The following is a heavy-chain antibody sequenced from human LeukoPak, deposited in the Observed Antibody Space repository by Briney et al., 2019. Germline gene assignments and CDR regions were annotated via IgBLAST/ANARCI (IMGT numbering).Heavy chain of an antibody. J-gene: IGHJ5*02. CDR2: IYYSGST. D-gene: IGHD2-21*02. V-gene: IGHV4-59*01. CDR1: GGSISSYY. CDR3: AGAYCGGDCPSNWFDP. Sequence: PSETLSLTCTVSGGSISSYYWSWIRQPPGKGLEWIGYIYYSGSTNYNPSLKSRVTISVDTSKNQFSLKLSSVTAADTAVYYCAGAYCGGDCPSNWFDPWGQGTLVTVSS.